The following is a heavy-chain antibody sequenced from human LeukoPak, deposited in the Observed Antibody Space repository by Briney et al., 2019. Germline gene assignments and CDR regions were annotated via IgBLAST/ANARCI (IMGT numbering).Heavy chain of an antibody. Sequence: AGGSLRLSCAASGFTFSSYWMSWVRQAPGKGLEWVANIKQDGSEKYYVDSVKGRFTISRDNAKNSLYLQMNSLRAEDTAVYYCARDSYDFWSGYYLGAFDIWGQGTMVTVSS. CDR1: GFTFSSYW. CDR3: ARDSYDFWSGYYLGAFDI. J-gene: IGHJ3*02. V-gene: IGHV3-7*01. CDR2: IKQDGSEK. D-gene: IGHD3/OR15-3a*01.